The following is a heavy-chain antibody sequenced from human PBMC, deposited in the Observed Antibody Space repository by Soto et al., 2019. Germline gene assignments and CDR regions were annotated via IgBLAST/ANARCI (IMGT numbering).Heavy chain of an antibody. Sequence: GGALRLSCAAAGFAFRSSSLRWVGEASGKGLEWVSAVSDSGYTTYYADPVKGRFTISRDTAKNSLYLQMNSLRGDDTALYYCASLLDDVTAINYCGKGSLVPGSS. CDR1: GFAFRSSS. V-gene: IGHV3-23*01. CDR2: VSDSGYTT. J-gene: IGHJ4*02. D-gene: IGHD5-18*01. CDR3: ASLLDDVTAINY.